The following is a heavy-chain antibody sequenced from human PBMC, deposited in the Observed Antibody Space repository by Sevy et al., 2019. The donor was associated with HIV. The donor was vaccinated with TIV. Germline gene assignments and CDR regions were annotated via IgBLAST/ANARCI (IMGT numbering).Heavy chain of an antibody. Sequence: GGSLRLSCAASGFTFSSYGMHWVRQAPGKGLEWVAVISYDGSNKYYADSVKGRFTISRDNSKNTLYLQMNSLRAEDTAVYYCAKFTSRGAFDYWGQRTLVTVSS. V-gene: IGHV3-30*18. CDR2: ISYDGSNK. D-gene: IGHD1-26*01. CDR1: GFTFSSYG. CDR3: AKFTSRGAFDY. J-gene: IGHJ4*02.